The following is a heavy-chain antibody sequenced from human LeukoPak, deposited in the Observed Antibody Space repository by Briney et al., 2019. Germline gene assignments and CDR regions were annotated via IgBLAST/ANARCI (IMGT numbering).Heavy chain of an antibody. J-gene: IGHJ5*02. Sequence: SVKVSCKASGGTFSSYAISWVRQAPGQGLEWMGGVIPFFGTANYAQKFQGRVTTTADESTSTAYMVLRSLRSEDTAVYYCAREVGGSGMLSWFDPWGQGTLVTVSS. V-gene: IGHV1-69*13. CDR3: AREVGGSGMLSWFDP. D-gene: IGHD3-10*01. CDR1: GGTFSSYA. CDR2: VIPFFGTA.